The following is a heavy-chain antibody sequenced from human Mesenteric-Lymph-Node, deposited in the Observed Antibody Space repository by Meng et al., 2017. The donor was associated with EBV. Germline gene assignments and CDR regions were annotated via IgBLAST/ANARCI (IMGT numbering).Heavy chain of an antibody. CDR3: ARGGYYYDSSGQLDY. Sequence: QVQLPQWGAGLLKPSETLSLTCSVYGGSFSGYYWSWIRQPPGKGLEWVGEINYFGSTNYNPSLESRVTISVDTSKNQFSLKLSSVTAADTAVYYCARGGYYYDSSGQLDYWGQGTLVTVSS. D-gene: IGHD3-22*01. CDR2: INYFGST. J-gene: IGHJ4*02. V-gene: IGHV4-34*01. CDR1: GGSFSGYY.